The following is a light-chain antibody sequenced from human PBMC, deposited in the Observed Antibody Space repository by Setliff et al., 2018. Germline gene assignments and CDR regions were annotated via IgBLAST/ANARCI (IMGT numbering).Light chain of an antibody. CDR1: SSDVGGYNY. J-gene: IGLJ1*01. CDR3: NSYTSASTGV. V-gene: IGLV2-14*01. Sequence: QSALAQPASVSGSPGQSITISCTGTSSDVGGYNYVSWYQQHPGKAPKLMIYEVSSRPSGVSNRFSGSKSGNTASLTISGLQAEDEADYYCNSYTSASTGVFGTGTKVTVL. CDR2: EVS.